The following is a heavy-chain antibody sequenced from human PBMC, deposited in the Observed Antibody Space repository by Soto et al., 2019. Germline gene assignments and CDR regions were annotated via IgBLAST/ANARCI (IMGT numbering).Heavy chain of an antibody. J-gene: IGHJ4*02. V-gene: IGHV1-69*13. D-gene: IGHD5-12*01. CDR1: GGTFSSYA. Sequence: SVKVSCKASGGTFSSYAISWVRQAPGQGLEWMGGIIPIFGTANYAQKFQGRVTITADESTSTAYMELSSLRSEDTAVYYCARDSKDGYNLFDYWGKGTRVTVAS. CDR3: ARDSKDGYNLFDY. CDR2: IIPIFGTA.